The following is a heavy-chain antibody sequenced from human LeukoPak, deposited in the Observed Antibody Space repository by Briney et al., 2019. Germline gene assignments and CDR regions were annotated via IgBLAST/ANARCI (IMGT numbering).Heavy chain of an antibody. CDR1: GGSISSSSYY. CDR2: ISYSGST. D-gene: IGHD4-23*01. V-gene: IGHV4-39*07. Sequence: PSETLSLTCTVSGGSISSSSYYWGWIRQPPGKGLEWIGSISYSGSTYYNPSLKSRVTISVDTSKNQFSLKLSSVTAADTAVYYCARVGGTHYYYYMDVWGKGTTVTVSS. CDR3: ARVGGTHYYYYMDV. J-gene: IGHJ6*03.